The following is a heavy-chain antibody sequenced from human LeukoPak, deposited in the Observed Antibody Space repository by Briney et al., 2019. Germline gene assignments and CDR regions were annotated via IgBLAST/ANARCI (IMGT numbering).Heavy chain of an antibody. D-gene: IGHD6-13*01. Sequence: SVKVSCKASGYTFTSYGISWVRQAPGQGLEWMGWISAYNGNTNYAQELQGRVTMTTDTSTSTAYMELRSLRSDDTAVYYCARITIAAALENNWFDPWGQGTLVTVSS. J-gene: IGHJ5*02. CDR3: ARITIAAALENNWFDP. CDR1: GYTFTSYG. CDR2: ISAYNGNT. V-gene: IGHV1-18*01.